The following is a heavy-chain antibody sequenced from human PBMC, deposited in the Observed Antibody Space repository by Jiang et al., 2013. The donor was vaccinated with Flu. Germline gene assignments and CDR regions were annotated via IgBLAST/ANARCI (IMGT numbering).Heavy chain of an antibody. J-gene: IGHJ4*02. D-gene: IGHD6-19*01. CDR1: GDSVSSSSAA. Sequence: GPGLVKPSQTLSLTCAISGDSVSSSSAAWNWIRQSPSRGLEWLGRTYYRSDWYYNYAVSVKSRIMIIPDTSKNQFSLHLNSVTAEDTAVYYCARGSYNSGLHWGQGTLVTVSS. CDR2: TYYRSDWYY. CDR3: ARGSYNSGLH. V-gene: IGHV6-1*01.